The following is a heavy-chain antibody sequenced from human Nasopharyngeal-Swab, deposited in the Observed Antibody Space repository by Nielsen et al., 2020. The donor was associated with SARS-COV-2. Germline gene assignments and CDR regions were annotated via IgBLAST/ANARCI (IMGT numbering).Heavy chain of an antibody. CDR3: AKAGAGSWYGDY. D-gene: IGHD6-13*01. J-gene: IGHJ4*02. CDR1: GFTFSSYG. CDR2: ISYDGSNK. Sequence: GASLKISCAASGFTFSSYGMHWVRQAPGKGLEWVAVISYDGSNKYYADSVKGRFTISRDNSKNTLYLQMNGLRAEDTAVYYCAKAGAGSWYGDYWGQGTLVTVSS. V-gene: IGHV3-30*18.